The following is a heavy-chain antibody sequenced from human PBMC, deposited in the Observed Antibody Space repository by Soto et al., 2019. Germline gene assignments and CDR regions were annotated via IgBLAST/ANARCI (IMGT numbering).Heavy chain of an antibody. Sequence: AQLVESGGGLVQPGGSLRLSCAASGLTLGSYEMMWVRQAPGKGLEWVSYISTSGTTTYYADSVRGRFTISRDNAKNSLDLQMRSLRAEDTAVYYCLTSLSGYPSNYWGQGALVTVSS. CDR1: GLTLGSYE. V-gene: IGHV3-48*03. J-gene: IGHJ4*02. CDR2: ISTSGTTT. CDR3: LTSLSGYPSNY. D-gene: IGHD3-22*01.